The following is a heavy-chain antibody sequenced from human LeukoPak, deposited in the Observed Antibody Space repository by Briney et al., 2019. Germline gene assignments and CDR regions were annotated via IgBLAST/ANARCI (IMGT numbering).Heavy chain of an antibody. V-gene: IGHV1-46*01. CDR2: INPSGGST. Sequence: ASVKVSCKASGYTFTSYYMHWVRQAPGQGLEWMGIINPSGGSTSYAQKFQGRVTMTRDTSTSTVYMELSSLRSEDTAVYYCARDPGTRPYRDNWFDPWGQGTLVTVSS. D-gene: IGHD1-14*01. CDR1: GYTFTSYY. CDR3: ARDPGTRPYRDNWFDP. J-gene: IGHJ5*02.